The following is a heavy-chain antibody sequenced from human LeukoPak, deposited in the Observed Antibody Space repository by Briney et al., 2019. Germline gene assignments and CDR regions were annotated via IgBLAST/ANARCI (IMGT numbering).Heavy chain of an antibody. CDR1: GCSISSGYY. CDR2: IYHSGST. D-gene: IGHD1-14*01. J-gene: IGHJ5*02. Sequence: SETLSLTCAGSGCSISSGYYWGWIRQPPGKGLEWIGSIYHSGSTYYNPSLKSRVTISVDTSKNQFSLKLSSVTAADTAVYYCARGPQPNWFDPWGQGTLVTVSS. CDR3: ARGPQPNWFDP. V-gene: IGHV4-38-2*01.